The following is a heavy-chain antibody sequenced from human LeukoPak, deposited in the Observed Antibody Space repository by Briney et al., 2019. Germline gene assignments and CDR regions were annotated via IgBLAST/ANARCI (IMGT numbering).Heavy chain of an antibody. Sequence: GGSLRLSCAASGFSFSDYNMNWVRQAPGKGLEWVSSISSGSSHIYYADSVKGRFTISRDNAKNSLYLQMNSLRAEDTAVYFCARDPGPSTAAWGAFDIWGQGTVVTVSS. CDR3: ARDPGPSTAAWGAFDI. CDR2: ISSGSSHI. CDR1: GFSFSDYN. D-gene: IGHD6-6*01. V-gene: IGHV3-21*06. J-gene: IGHJ3*02.